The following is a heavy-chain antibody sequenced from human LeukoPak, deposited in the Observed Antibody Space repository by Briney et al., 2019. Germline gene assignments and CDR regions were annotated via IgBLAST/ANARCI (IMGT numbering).Heavy chain of an antibody. CDR1: GFTFDDYA. CDR2: ISWNSGSI. D-gene: IGHD3-9*01. Sequence: GGSLRLSCAASGFTFDDYAMHWVRQAPGKGLEWVSGISWNSGSIGYADSVKGRFTISRDNAKNSLYLQMNSLRAEDTAVYYCARDKNGYFAPYYMDVWGKGTTVTVSS. V-gene: IGHV3-9*01. CDR3: ARDKNGYFAPYYMDV. J-gene: IGHJ6*03.